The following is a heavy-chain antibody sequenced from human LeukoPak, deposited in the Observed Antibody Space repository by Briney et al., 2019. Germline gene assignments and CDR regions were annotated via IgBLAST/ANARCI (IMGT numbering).Heavy chain of an antibody. CDR3: ARLRDDSSGYYPHYFDY. CDR1: GFTFSSNG. V-gene: IGHV3-48*04. D-gene: IGHD3-22*01. J-gene: IGHJ4*02. Sequence: GGSLRLSCAASGFTFSSNGMHWVRQAPGKGLEWVSYISSSGSTIYYADSVEGRFTISRDNAKNSLYLQMNSLRAEDTAVYYCARLRDDSSGYYPHYFDYWGQGTLVTVSS. CDR2: ISSSGSTI.